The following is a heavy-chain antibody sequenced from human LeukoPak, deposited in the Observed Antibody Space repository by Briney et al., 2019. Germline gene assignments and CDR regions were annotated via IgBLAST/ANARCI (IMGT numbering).Heavy chain of an antibody. V-gene: IGHV1-69*13. CDR3: AKDRLATTVTTLDY. J-gene: IGHJ4*02. CDR1: GGTFSSYA. CDR2: IIPIFGTA. Sequence: SVKVSCKASGGTFSSYAISWVRQAPGQGLEWMGGIIPIFGTANYAQKFQGRVTITADESTSTAYMELSSLRSEDTAVYYCAKDRLATTVTTLDYWGQGTLVTVSS. D-gene: IGHD4-17*01.